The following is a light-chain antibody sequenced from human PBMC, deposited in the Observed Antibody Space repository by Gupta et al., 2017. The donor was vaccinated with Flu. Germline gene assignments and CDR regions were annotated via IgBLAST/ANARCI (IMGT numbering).Light chain of an antibody. J-gene: IGKJ2*01. CDR2: KAS. V-gene: IGKV1-5*03. CDR1: QSIGVW. Sequence: DVQMTQSPSTLSASFGDRVTITCRASQSIGVWLAWYQQKPGKPPNLLIHKASASDSGVPTRFSGSGSGTDFTRTISSLQPEDFGTYFCQQYNSYPYTFGLGTRVEI. CDR3: QQYNSYPYT.